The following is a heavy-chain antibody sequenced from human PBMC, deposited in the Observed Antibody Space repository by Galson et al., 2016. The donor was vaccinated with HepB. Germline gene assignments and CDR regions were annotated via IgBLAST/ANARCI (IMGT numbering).Heavy chain of an antibody. Sequence: SLRLSCAASRFTVSNNYMNWVRQAPGEGLEWVSVIDSDGSACYADSVKGSFTISTDNSKNKLYLQINSLRAEDTAVYYCASMTGTTPGGYWGQGTLVTVSS. CDR2: IDSDGSA. CDR3: ASMTGTTPGGY. D-gene: IGHD1-20*01. CDR1: RFTVSNNY. V-gene: IGHV3-53*01. J-gene: IGHJ4*02.